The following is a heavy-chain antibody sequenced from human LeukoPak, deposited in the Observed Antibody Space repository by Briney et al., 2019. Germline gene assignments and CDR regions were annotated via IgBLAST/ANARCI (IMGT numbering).Heavy chain of an antibody. CDR3: ARALFLDPTPSSYSNYVQDWFDP. V-gene: IGHV1-69*05. J-gene: IGHJ5*02. CDR1: GGTFSSYA. D-gene: IGHD4-11*01. Sequence: ASVKVSCKASGGTFSSYAISWVRQAPGQGLEWMGRIIPIFGTANYAQKFQGRVTITTDEYTSTAYMELRSLRSDDTAVYYCARALFLDPTPSSYSNYVQDWFDPWGQGTLVTVSS. CDR2: IIPIFGTA.